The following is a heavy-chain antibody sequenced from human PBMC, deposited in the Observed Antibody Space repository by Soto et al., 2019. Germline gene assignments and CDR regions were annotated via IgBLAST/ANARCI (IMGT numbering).Heavy chain of an antibody. Sequence: GASVKVSCKASGYTFTGYYMHWVRQAPGQGLEWMGWINPNSGDTNYAQKFQGRVTMTRDTSISTAYMELSRLRSDDTAVYYCASEYSTGYGMDVWGQGTTVTVSS. J-gene: IGHJ6*02. CDR1: GYTFTGYY. CDR3: ASEYSTGYGMDV. V-gene: IGHV1-2*02. CDR2: INPNSGDT. D-gene: IGHD6-25*01.